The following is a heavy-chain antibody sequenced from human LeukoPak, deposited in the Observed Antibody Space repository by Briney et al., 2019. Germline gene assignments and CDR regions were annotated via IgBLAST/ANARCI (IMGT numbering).Heavy chain of an antibody. V-gene: IGHV1-2*06. CDR2: INANNGGT. Sequence: ASVKVSCKASGNTFTGYYMHWVRQAPGQGLEWMGRINANNGGTQYAQQFQGRVTMTRDTSISTAYMELSRLTSDDTALYYCAREKIVVTGTKLYYLDCWGQGTLVTVSS. CDR3: AREKIVVTGTKLYYLDC. CDR1: GNTFTGYY. J-gene: IGHJ4*02. D-gene: IGHD1-7*01.